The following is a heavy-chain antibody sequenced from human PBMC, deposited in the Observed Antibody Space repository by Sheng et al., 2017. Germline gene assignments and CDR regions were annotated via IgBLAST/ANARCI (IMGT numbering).Heavy chain of an antibody. D-gene: IGHD3-16*01. CDR3: ARDLHHHPLFIMNPSVAFDI. CDR2: ISSSSSYI. CDR1: GFTFSSYS. Sequence: EVQLVESWGRPGQALGGPLRLSCAASGFTFSSYSMNWVRQAPGKGLEWVSSISSSSSYIYYADSVKGRFTISRDNAKNSLYLQMNSLRAEDTAVYYCARDLHHHPLFIMNPSVAFDIWGQGTMVTVSS. V-gene: IGHV3-21*01. J-gene: IGHJ3*02.